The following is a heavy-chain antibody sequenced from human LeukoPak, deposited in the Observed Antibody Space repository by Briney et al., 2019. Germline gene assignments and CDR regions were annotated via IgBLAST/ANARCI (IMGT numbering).Heavy chain of an antibody. CDR1: GFTFSNAW. CDR3: TTVSSSSWFFDDY. CDR2: IKSKTDGGTT. J-gene: IGHJ4*02. Sequence: PGGSLRLSCAASGFTFSNAWMSWVRQAPGKGLEWVGHIKSKTDGGTTDYAAPVKGRFTISRDDSKNTLYLQMNSLKTEDTAVYYCTTVSSSSWFFDDYWGQGTLVTVSS. D-gene: IGHD6-13*01. V-gene: IGHV3-15*01.